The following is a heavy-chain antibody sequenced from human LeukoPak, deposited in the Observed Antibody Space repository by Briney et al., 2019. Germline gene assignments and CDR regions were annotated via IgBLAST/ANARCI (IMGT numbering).Heavy chain of an antibody. Sequence: PGGSLRLSCAASGFTFSSYSMNWVRQAPGKGLEWVSYISSSSSTIYYADSVKGRFTISRDNAKNTLYLQMNSLRAEDTAVYYCARMAYDFWSGYSDYWGQGTLVTVSS. J-gene: IGHJ4*02. CDR1: GFTFSSYS. D-gene: IGHD3-3*01. CDR2: ISSSSSTI. CDR3: ARMAYDFWSGYSDY. V-gene: IGHV3-48*04.